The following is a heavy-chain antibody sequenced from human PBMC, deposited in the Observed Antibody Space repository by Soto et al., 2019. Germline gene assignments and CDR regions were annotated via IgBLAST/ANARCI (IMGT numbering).Heavy chain of an antibody. D-gene: IGHD5-18*01. CDR3: ASGIQLWLRRINNGYSG. CDR1: GGTFSTYA. CDR2: IIPMFGTA. Sequence: QVQLVQSGAEVKKPESSVKVSCKAPGGTFSTYAISWVRQAPGQGLEWMGGIIPMFGTANYAQRFQDRVTITADESTHTVYMELSSLRSEDRAVYFCASGIQLWLRRINNGYSGWGQGTLVTVSS. V-gene: IGHV1-69*12. J-gene: IGHJ4*02.